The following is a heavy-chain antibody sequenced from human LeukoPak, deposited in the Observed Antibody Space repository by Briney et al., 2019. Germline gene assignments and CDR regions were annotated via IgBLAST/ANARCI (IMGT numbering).Heavy chain of an antibody. CDR3: ARHRVPAARGGHYYYYYGMDV. Sequence: SETLSLTCAVYGGSFSGYYWSWIRQPPGKGLEWIGEINHSGSTNYNPSLKSRVTISVGTSKNQFSLKLSSVTAADTAVYYCARHRVPAARGGHYYYYYGMDVWGQGTTVTVSS. D-gene: IGHD2-2*01. CDR1: GGSFSGYY. J-gene: IGHJ6*02. CDR2: INHSGST. V-gene: IGHV4-34*01.